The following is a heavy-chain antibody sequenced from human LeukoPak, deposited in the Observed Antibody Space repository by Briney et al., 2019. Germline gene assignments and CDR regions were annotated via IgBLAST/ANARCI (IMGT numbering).Heavy chain of an antibody. J-gene: IGHJ4*02. CDR2: INPNSGGT. D-gene: IGHD5-24*01. Sequence: ASVKVSCKASGYTFTGYYMHWVRQAPGQGLEWMGWINPNSGGTNYAQKFQGRVTMTRDTSISTAYMELSRLRSDDTAVYYCARGNVDGYTRRVNLDYWGQGTLVTVSS. CDR3: ARGNVDGYTRRVNLDY. CDR1: GYTFTGYY. V-gene: IGHV1-2*02.